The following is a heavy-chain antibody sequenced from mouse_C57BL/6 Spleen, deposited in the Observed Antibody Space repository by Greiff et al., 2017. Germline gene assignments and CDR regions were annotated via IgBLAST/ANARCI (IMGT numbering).Heavy chain of an antibody. CDR2: ISSGSSTI. V-gene: IGHV5-17*01. J-gene: IGHJ3*01. D-gene: IGHD2-4*01. CDR3: ARGGITPVAY. Sequence: VQLKESGGGLVKPGGSLKLSCAASGFTFSDYGMHWVRQAPETGLEWVAYISSGSSTIYYADTVKGRFTISRDNAKNTLFLQMTSLRSEDTAMYYCARGGITPVAYWGQGTLVTVSA. CDR1: GFTFSDYG.